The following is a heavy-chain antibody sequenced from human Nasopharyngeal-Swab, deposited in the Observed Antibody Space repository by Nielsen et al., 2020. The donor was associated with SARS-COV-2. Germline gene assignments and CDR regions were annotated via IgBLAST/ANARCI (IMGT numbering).Heavy chain of an antibody. CDR3: SSGELLLDY. Sequence: SETLSLTCTVSGGSISSSSYYWGWIRQPPGKGLEWIGSIYYSGSTYYNPSLKSRVIISVDTSKNQFSLKLSSVTAADTAVYYCSSGELLLDYWGQGTLVTVSS. D-gene: IGHD3-10*01. CDR2: IYYSGST. CDR1: GGSISSSSYY. J-gene: IGHJ4*02. V-gene: IGHV4-39*01.